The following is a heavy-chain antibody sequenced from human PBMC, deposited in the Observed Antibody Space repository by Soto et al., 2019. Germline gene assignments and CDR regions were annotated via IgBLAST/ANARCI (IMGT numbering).Heavy chain of an antibody. V-gene: IGHV1-3*01. CDR1: GYTFTNYV. D-gene: IGHD2-15*01. CDR3: ARDGCSGGSCYLGYFDF. J-gene: IGHJ4*02. Sequence: ALVKVSCKASGYTFTNYVIHWVRQAPGQKLEWMGWINAGNGNRKYSQNFQVRVTITRDTSANTAYMELSSLTSEDTAVYYCARDGCSGGSCYLGYFDFWGQGTLVTVSS. CDR2: INAGNGNR.